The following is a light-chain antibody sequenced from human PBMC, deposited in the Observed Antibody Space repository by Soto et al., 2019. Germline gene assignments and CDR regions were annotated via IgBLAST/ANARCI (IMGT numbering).Light chain of an antibody. CDR2: SAS. CDR3: QQYGSSPLLT. CDR1: QSVSNNY. V-gene: IGKV3-20*01. J-gene: IGKJ3*01. Sequence: EIVLTQSPGTLSLSPGERATLSCRASQSVSNNYLAWYQQKPGQAPRLLIYSASSRATGIPDRFSGSGSGTDFTLNISRLEPEDLAVYYCQQYGSSPLLTFGPGTKVDIK.